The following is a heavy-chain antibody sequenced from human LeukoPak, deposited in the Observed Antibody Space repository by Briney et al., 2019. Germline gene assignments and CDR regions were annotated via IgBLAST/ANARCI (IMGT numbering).Heavy chain of an antibody. V-gene: IGHV4-59*01. D-gene: IGHD5-18*01. CDR1: GGSISSYY. CDR3: ARVGGYSYGSFDY. Sequence: SETLSLTCTVSGGSISSYYWSWIRQPPGKGLEWIGYIYYSGSTNYNPSLKSRVTISVDTSKNQFSLKLSSVTAADTAVYYCARVGGYSYGSFDYWGQRTLVTVSS. CDR2: IYYSGST. J-gene: IGHJ4*02.